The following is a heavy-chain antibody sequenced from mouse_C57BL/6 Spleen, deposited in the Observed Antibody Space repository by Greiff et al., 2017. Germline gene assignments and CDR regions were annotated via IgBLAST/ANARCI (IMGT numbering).Heavy chain of an antibody. CDR2: FYPGSGSI. J-gene: IGHJ3*01. V-gene: IGHV1-62-2*01. CDR1: GYTFTEYT. Sequence: VQLQQSGAELVKPGASVKLSCKASGYTFTEYTIHWVKQRSGQGLEWIGWFYPGSGSIKYNEKFKDKATLTADKSSSTVYMELSRLTSEDSAVYFCARHEAIYYGNSGPFFAYWGQGTLVTVSA. D-gene: IGHD2-1*01. CDR3: ARHEAIYYGNSGPFFAY.